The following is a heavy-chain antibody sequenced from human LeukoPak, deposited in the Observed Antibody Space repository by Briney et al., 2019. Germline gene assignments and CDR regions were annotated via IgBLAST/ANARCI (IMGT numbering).Heavy chain of an antibody. CDR3: AKRYNTLTSYYSHCDY. V-gene: IGHV3-23*01. Sequence: PGGSLRLSCAASGFTFSNYAMSWVRQAPGKGLEWVSAISGSGGDTYYADSVKGRFTISRDTSKNTLYLHMNSLRAEDTAVYYCAKRYNTLTSYYSHCDYWGKGTLVTVSS. CDR1: GFTFSNYA. J-gene: IGHJ4*02. CDR2: ISGSGGDT. D-gene: IGHD3-9*01.